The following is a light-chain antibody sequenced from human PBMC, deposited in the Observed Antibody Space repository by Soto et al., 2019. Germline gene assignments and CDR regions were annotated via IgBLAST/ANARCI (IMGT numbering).Light chain of an antibody. J-gene: IGKJ1*01. CDR3: QQYFEWPPMT. V-gene: IGKV3-15*01. CDR2: GAS. CDR1: ETFATN. Sequence: VMTQSPATLSVSPGETATLSCSASETFATNLACYQQKPGQAPRLLISGASTMAAGISDRFRGSVSGTEFTLTISSLWSEDSAIYYCQQYFEWPPMTFGQGTKVEI.